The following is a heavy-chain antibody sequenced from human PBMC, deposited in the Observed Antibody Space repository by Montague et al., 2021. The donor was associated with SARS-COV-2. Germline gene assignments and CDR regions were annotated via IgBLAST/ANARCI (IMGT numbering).Heavy chain of an antibody. Sequence: SETLSLTCTVPGGFISSSYWSWIRQPPGKGLEWIGYIYHSGNTYYNPSLKSRVTISVDTSKNQFSLKLSSVAAADTAVYYCASPTYYYDSSGSDAFDIWGQGTMVTVSS. J-gene: IGHJ3*02. CDR2: IYHSGNT. V-gene: IGHV4-59*04. CDR3: ASPTYYYDSSGSDAFDI. CDR1: GGFISSSY. D-gene: IGHD3-22*01.